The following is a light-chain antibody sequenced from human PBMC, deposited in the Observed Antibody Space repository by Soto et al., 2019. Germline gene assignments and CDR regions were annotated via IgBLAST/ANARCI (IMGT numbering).Light chain of an antibody. V-gene: IGLV1-47*01. Sequence: QSALTQPPSASGTPGQRVTISCSGSSSNIGSNYVYWYRQLPGTAPKLLIYRNNQRPSGVPDRFSGSKSGTSASLAISGLRSEDEADYYCAAWDDSLGGLYVFGTGTKVTVL. CDR2: RNN. CDR1: SSNIGSNY. J-gene: IGLJ1*01. CDR3: AAWDDSLGGLYV.